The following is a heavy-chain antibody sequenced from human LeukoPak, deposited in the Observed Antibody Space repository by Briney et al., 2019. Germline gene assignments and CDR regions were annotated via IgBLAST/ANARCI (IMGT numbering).Heavy chain of an antibody. Sequence: GGSLRLSCAASGFTFTNYGMSWVRQAPGKGLEWVSGIRISDGSTFYADSVKGRFTISGDSSKRTLYLQMNSLRVEDTAVYYCNRGSYYIGMDVWAKGPRSPSP. V-gene: IGHV3-23*01. D-gene: IGHD2/OR15-2a*01. CDR2: IRISDGST. J-gene: IGHJ6*02. CDR1: GFTFTNYG. CDR3: NRGSYYIGMDV.